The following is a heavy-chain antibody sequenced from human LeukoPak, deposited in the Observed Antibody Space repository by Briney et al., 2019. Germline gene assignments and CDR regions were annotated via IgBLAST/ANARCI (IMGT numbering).Heavy chain of an antibody. V-gene: IGHV3-74*01. CDR3: ARDVYGRFDP. Sequence: GGSLRLSCAASGFTFSSYWMHWVRQAPEKGLVWVSRINTDGSSTTYADSVEGRFTISRGNAKNTLFLQMNSLRAEDTAVYYCARDVYGRFDPWGQGTLVTVSS. J-gene: IGHJ5*02. CDR1: GFTFSSYW. D-gene: IGHD2/OR15-2a*01. CDR2: INTDGSST.